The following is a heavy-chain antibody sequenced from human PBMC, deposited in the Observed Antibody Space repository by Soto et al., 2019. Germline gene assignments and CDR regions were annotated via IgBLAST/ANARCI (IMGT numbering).Heavy chain of an antibody. CDR3: ARDRSVVVAATHYYYYGMDV. V-gene: IGHV1-69*01. J-gene: IGHJ6*02. Sequence: QVQLVQSGAEVKKPGSSVKVSCKASGGTFSSYAISWVRQAPGQGLEWMGGIIPIFGTANYAQKFQGRVTSTADESTSTAYMELSSLRSEDTAVYYCARDRSVVVAATHYYYYGMDVWGQGTTVTVSS. D-gene: IGHD2-15*01. CDR1: GGTFSSYA. CDR2: IIPIFGTA.